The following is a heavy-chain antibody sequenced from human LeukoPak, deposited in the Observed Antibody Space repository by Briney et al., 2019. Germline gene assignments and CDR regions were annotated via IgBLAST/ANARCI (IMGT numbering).Heavy chain of an antibody. D-gene: IGHD6-19*01. CDR3: AREGYSSVSSRRGLARGSHNYYMDV. J-gene: IGHJ6*03. Sequence: PSETLSLTCTVSGGSISSSSYYWGWIRQPPGKGLEWIGEINHSGSTNYNPSLKSRVTISVDTSKNQFSLKLSSVTAADTAVYYCAREGYSSVSSRRGLARGSHNYYMDVWGKGTTVTVSS. CDR1: GGSISSSSYY. V-gene: IGHV4-39*07. CDR2: INHSGST.